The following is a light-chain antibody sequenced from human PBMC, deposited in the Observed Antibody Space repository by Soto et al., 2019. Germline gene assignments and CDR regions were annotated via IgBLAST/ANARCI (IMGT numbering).Light chain of an antibody. V-gene: IGLV2-8*01. Sequence: QSALTQPPSAYGSPGQSVTISCTGTSSDVGGYNYVSWYQQHPGKAPKLIISEVSKRPSGVPDRFSGSKSGNTASLTVSGLQAEDEADYYCSSFAGSNVVFGGGTKLTVL. CDR3: SSFAGSNVV. J-gene: IGLJ2*01. CDR1: SSDVGGYNY. CDR2: EVS.